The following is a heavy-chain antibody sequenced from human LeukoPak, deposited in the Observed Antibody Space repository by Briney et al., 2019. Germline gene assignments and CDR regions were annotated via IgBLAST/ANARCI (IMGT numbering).Heavy chain of an antibody. V-gene: IGHV1-2*06. CDR3: ATLYYYDSSGYPFDY. D-gene: IGHD3-22*01. Sequence: ASVKVSCXASGYTFTGYYMHWVRQAPGQGLEWMGRINPNSGGTNYAQKFQGRVTMTRETSISTAYMELSRLRSDDTAVYYCATLYYYDSSGYPFDYWGQGTLVTVSS. J-gene: IGHJ4*02. CDR2: INPNSGGT. CDR1: GYTFTGYY.